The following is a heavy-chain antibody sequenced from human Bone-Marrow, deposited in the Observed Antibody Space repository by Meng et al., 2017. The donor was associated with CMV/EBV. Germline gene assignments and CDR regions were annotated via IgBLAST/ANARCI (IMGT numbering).Heavy chain of an antibody. Sequence: GGSLRLSCAASGFTFSRNDMHWVRQAPGKGLEWVAFIRYDGSNKYYADSVKGRFTISRDNSKNTLYLQMSSLRAEDTAVYYCAKDLTGDNAFDIWGQGTMVTVSS. D-gene: IGHD1-26*01. J-gene: IGHJ3*02. CDR1: GFTFSRND. V-gene: IGHV3-30*02. CDR3: AKDLTGDNAFDI. CDR2: IRYDGSNK.